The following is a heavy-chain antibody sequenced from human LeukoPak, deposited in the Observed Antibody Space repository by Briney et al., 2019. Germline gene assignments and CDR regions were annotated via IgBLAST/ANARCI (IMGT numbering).Heavy chain of an antibody. Sequence: SVKVSCKASGGTFSSYAISWVRQTPGQGLEWMGGIIPIFGTANYAQKFQGRVTITADKSTSTAYMELSSLRSEDTAVYYCARAWDYDFWSGYSTDAFDIWGQGTMVTVSS. D-gene: IGHD3-3*01. CDR2: IIPIFGTA. CDR1: GGTFSSYA. V-gene: IGHV1-69*06. J-gene: IGHJ3*02. CDR3: ARAWDYDFWSGYSTDAFDI.